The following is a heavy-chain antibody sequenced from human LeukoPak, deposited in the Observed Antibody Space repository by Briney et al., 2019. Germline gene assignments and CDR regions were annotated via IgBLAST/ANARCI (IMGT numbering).Heavy chain of an antibody. V-gene: IGHV4-39*01. CDR1: GFSISSSSSY. CDR2: ISYSGST. J-gene: IGHJ6*03. CDR3: ARPAMSFYYYMDV. D-gene: IGHD2-2*01. Sequence: PSETLSLTCTVSGFSISSSSSYWGWIRQPPGKGLEWIGSISYSGSTSYNPSLKSRVTISVDTSNNQFSLKLSSVTAADTAVYYCARPAMSFYYYMDVWGKGTTVTVSS.